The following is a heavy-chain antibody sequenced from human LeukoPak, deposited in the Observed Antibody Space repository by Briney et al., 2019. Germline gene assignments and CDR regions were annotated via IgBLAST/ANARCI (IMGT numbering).Heavy chain of an antibody. Sequence: AASVKVSCTASGFTFTNYGMSWVRQAPGQGLEWMGWINAYNGSTNYAQKLQGRVTMTTDTSTSTAYMELRSLRSDDTAVYYCARDYYDSSGYAEYFQHWGQGTLVTVSS. J-gene: IGHJ1*01. CDR3: ARDYYDSSGYAEYFQH. CDR1: GFTFTNYG. V-gene: IGHV1-18*01. CDR2: INAYNGST. D-gene: IGHD3-22*01.